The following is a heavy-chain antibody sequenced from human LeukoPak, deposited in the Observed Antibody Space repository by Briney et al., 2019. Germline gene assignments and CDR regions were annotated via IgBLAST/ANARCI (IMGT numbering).Heavy chain of an antibody. CDR2: VSGSGGST. Sequence: GGSLRLSCAASGFTFSSYAMTWVRQAPGKGLEWVSVVSGSGGSTYYADSVKGRFTISRDNSKNTLYLQMNSLRAEDTAVYYCARPSGGSYSYYYYYYGMDVWGQGTTVTVSS. V-gene: IGHV3-23*01. J-gene: IGHJ6*02. D-gene: IGHD1-26*01. CDR1: GFTFSSYA. CDR3: ARPSGGSYSYYYYYYGMDV.